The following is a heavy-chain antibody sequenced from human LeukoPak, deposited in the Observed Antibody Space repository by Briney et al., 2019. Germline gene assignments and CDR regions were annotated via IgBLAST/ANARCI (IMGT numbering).Heavy chain of an antibody. J-gene: IGHJ4*02. Sequence: SQTLSLTCTVSGGSISSGSYYWSWIRQPAGKGLEWIGRIYTSGSTNYNPSLKSRVTISVDTSKNQFSLKLSSVTAADTAVYYCARAYSSSGRGGRGNFDYWGQGTLVTVSS. CDR1: GGSISSGSYY. D-gene: IGHD6-6*01. CDR2: IYTSGST. V-gene: IGHV4-61*02. CDR3: ARAYSSSGRGGRGNFDY.